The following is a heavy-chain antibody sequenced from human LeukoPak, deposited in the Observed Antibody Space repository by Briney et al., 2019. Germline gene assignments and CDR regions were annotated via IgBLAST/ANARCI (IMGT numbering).Heavy chain of an antibody. CDR2: IKSRTDGGTT. V-gene: IGHV3-15*01. CDR3: ITEQHDSSGDWADY. Sequence: GGSLRLSCAASGFTFSNACMSWVRQAPGKGLEWVGRIKSRTDGGTTDYAAPVQVRFTISRDESKNTLYLQMSRLKTEDTAVYYCITEQHDSSGDWADYWGQGTLVT. J-gene: IGHJ4*02. D-gene: IGHD3-22*01. CDR1: GFTFSNAC.